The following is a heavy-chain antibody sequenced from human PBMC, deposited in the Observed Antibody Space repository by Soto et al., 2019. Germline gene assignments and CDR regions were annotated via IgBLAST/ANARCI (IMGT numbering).Heavy chain of an antibody. CDR1: GFTFSSYW. J-gene: IGHJ1*01. CDR2: ISNDGSS. V-gene: IGHV3-74*01. Sequence: EVQLVESGGGLVQPWGSLRLSCVASGFTFSSYWMHWVRQAPGKGLVWVSSISNDGSSIYADPVKGRFTISRDNAKNTLYLQMHSLRAEDTAVYYCARLPNKSPQNWGQGTLVIVSP. CDR3: ARLPNKSPQN.